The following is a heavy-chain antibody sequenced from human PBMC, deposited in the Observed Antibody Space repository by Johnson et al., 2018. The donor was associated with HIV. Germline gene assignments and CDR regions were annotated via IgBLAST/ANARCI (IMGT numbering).Heavy chain of an antibody. J-gene: IGHJ3*02. CDR1: GFTFSTYG. Sequence: QVQLVESGGGVVQPGRSLRLSCAASGFTFSTYGMQWVRQAAGKGLEWVAFIRYDGNNKYYADSVKGRFTISRDNSKNTLYLQMNSLRAEDTAVYYCARDPFTPAGSDAFDIWGQGTMVTVSS. V-gene: IGHV3-33*01. D-gene: IGHD2-15*01. CDR2: IRYDGNNK. CDR3: ARDPFTPAGSDAFDI.